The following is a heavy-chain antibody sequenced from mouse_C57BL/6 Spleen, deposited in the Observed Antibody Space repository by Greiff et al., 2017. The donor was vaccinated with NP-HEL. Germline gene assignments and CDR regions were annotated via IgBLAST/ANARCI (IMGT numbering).Heavy chain of an antibody. J-gene: IGHJ3*01. D-gene: IGHD2-4*01. CDR1: GFNIKDYY. CDR2: IDPEDGET. Sequence: EVQGVESGAELVKPGASVKLSCTASGFNIKDYYMHWVKQRTEQGLEWIGRIDPEDGETKYAPKFQGKATITADTSSNTAYLQLSSLTSEDTAVYYCATPAGDYDGFAYWGQGTLVTVSA. CDR3: ATPAGDYDGFAY. V-gene: IGHV14-2*01.